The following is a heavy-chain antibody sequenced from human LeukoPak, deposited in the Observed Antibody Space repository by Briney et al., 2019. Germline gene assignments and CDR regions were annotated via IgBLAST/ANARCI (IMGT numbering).Heavy chain of an antibody. V-gene: IGHV4-34*01. Sequence: SESLSLTCAVYGGSFSGYYWSWIRHPPGKGLEWIGEINHSGSTNYNPSLKSRVTISVDTSKNQFPLKLSSVTAADTAVYYCARGRAADYWGQGTLVTVSS. D-gene: IGHD6-25*01. J-gene: IGHJ4*02. CDR2: INHSGST. CDR3: ARGRAADY. CDR1: GGSFSGYY.